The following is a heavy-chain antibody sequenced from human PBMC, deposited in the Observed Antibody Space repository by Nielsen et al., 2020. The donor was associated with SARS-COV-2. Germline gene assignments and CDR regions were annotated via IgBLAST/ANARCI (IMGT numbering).Heavy chain of an antibody. V-gene: IGHV3-9*01. CDR1: GFTFSSYA. D-gene: IGHD4-17*01. CDR3: AKDSDYGDSRRYYYGMDV. Sequence: SLKISCAASGFTFSSYAMSWVRQAPGKGLEWVSAISWNSGSIGYADSVKGRFTISRDNAKNSLYLQMNSLRAEDTALYYCAKDSDYGDSRRYYYGMDVWGQGTTVTVSS. CDR2: ISWNSGSI. J-gene: IGHJ6*02.